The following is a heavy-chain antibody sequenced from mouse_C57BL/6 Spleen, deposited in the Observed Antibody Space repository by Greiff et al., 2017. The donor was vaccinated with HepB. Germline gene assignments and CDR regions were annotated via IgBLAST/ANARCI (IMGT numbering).Heavy chain of an antibody. D-gene: IGHD2-3*01. CDR1: GYTFTGYW. Sequence: QVQLQQSGAELMKPGASVKLSCKATGYTFTGYWIEWVKQRPGHGLEWIGEILPGSGSTNYNEKFKGKATFTADTSSNTAYMQLSSLTTEDSAIYYCARSKPPRSIYERGYFDYWGQGTTLTVSS. V-gene: IGHV1-9*01. CDR2: ILPGSGST. J-gene: IGHJ2*01. CDR3: ARSKPPRSIYERGYFDY.